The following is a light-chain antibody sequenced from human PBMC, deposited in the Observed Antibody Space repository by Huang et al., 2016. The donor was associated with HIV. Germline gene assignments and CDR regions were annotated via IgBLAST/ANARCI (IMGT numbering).Light chain of an antibody. V-gene: IGKV3-11*01. J-gene: IGKJ4*01. Sequence: EIVLTQSPATLSLSPGERATLSCRASQRVSSYLAWYQQKPGQAPRLLIDDASNRATGIPARVSGSGSGTDFTLTISSLEPEDFAVYYCQQRSNWPLLTFGGGTKVEIK. CDR1: QRVSSY. CDR3: QQRSNWPLLT. CDR2: DAS.